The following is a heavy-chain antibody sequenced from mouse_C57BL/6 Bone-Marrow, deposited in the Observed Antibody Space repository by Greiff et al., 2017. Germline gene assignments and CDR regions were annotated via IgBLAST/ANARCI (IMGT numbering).Heavy chain of an antibody. D-gene: IGHD1-1*01. V-gene: IGHV14-4*01. J-gene: IGHJ3*01. CDR1: GFNIKDDY. Sequence: EVQLQQSGAELVRPGASVKLSCTASGFNIKDDYMPWVKQRPEQGLEWIGWIDPENGDTEYASKFQGKATITADTSSTTAYLQLSSLTSEDTAVYYCTTDTTVVAPAYWGQGTLVTVSA. CDR2: IDPENGDT. CDR3: TTDTTVVAPAY.